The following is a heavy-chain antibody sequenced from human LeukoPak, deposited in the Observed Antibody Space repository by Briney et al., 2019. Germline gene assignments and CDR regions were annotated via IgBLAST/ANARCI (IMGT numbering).Heavy chain of an antibody. CDR2: ISYDGGNK. Sequence: GGSLRLSCAASGFTFSSYGMHWVRQAPGKGLEWVAVISYDGGNKYYADSVKGRFTISRDNSKNTLYLQMNSLRAEDTAVYYCAKGLPMGGYSLPPNDYWGQGTLVTVSS. V-gene: IGHV3-30*18. D-gene: IGHD5-18*01. CDR3: AKGLPMGGYSLPPNDY. J-gene: IGHJ4*02. CDR1: GFTFSSYG.